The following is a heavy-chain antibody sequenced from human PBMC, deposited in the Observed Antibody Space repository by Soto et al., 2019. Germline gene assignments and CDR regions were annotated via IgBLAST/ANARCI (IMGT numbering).Heavy chain of an antibody. CDR2: MYYSGTT. D-gene: IGHD3-3*02. J-gene: IGHJ4*02. Sequence: SETLSLTCDVSGYPISSDYYWGCIRQPPGKGLEWIGSMYYSGTTLYSPSVRNRVTISLDKSKNRFSLQLSSVTAADTAIYYCARADGYTFLYYFDYWGQGALVTVSS. CDR1: GYPISSDYY. CDR3: ARADGYTFLYYFDY. V-gene: IGHV4-38-2*01.